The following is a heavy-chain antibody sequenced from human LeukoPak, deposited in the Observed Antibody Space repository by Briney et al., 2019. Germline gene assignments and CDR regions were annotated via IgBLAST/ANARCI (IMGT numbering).Heavy chain of an antibody. V-gene: IGHV3-7*03. J-gene: IGHJ6*03. CDR2: IKQDGSEK. Sequence: GGSLRLSCAASGFTFSSYWMTWVRQAPGKGLEGVAYIKQDGSEKHYVDSVKGRFTISRDNSKNTLYLQMNSLRAEDTAVYYCAKDSKIVGATFRSYHYMDVWGKGTAVTVSS. CDR3: AKDSKIVGATFRSYHYMDV. CDR1: GFTFSSYW. D-gene: IGHD1-26*01.